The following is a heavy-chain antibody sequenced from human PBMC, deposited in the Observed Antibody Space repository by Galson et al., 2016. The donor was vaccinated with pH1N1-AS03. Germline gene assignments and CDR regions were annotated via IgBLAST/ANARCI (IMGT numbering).Heavy chain of an antibody. V-gene: IGHV1-3*01. Sequence: SVKVSCKASGYSFINYAIHWVRQAPGQRLEWVGWLNSTSGNTEYSQKFQGRVTMTRDTSASTASMKLSSLRSEDTAVYYCAKVGIVISSGWYGRFDYWGQGTLVTVSS. J-gene: IGHJ4*02. CDR3: AKVGIVISSGWYGRFDY. D-gene: IGHD6-19*01. CDR2: LNSTSGNT. CDR1: GYSFINYA.